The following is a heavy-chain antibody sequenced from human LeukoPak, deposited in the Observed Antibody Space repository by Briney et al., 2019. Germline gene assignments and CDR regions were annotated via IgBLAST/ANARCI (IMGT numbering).Heavy chain of an antibody. J-gene: IGHJ6*02. CDR3: ACQVDTAVAHDYYYYYGMDV. V-gene: IGHV1-46*01. CDR1: GYTFTSYY. CDR2: INPSGGST. D-gene: IGHD5-18*01. Sequence: VASVKVSCKASGYTFTSYYMHWVRQAPGQGLEWMGIINPSGGSTSYAQKFQGRVTMTRDTSTSTVYMELSSLRSEDTAVYYCACQVDTAVAHDYYYYYGMDVWGQGTTVTVSS.